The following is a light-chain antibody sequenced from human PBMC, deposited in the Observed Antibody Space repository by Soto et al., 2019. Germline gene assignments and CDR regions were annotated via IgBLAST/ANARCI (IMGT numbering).Light chain of an antibody. J-gene: IGKJ4*01. CDR1: QGISNY. Sequence: DIQMTQSPSSLSASVGDRVTITCRASQGISNYLAWYQQKPGKVPKLLIYAASTLQSGVPSRFSGSGSGTDFTLTISSLQPEDVATYYCQKYNSASALTFGGGNKVEIK. V-gene: IGKV1-27*01. CDR2: AAS. CDR3: QKYNSASALT.